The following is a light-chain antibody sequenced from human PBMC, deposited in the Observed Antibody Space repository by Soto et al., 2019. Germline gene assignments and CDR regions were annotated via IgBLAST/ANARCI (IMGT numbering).Light chain of an antibody. J-gene: IGLJ3*02. Sequence: QSVLTQPPSVSGAPGQRVTISCTGSRSNIGAGYDVHWYQQIPGTAPKLLIYRNHDRPSGVPDRFSGSKSGTSASLAITGLQAEDEGDYCCQSYDTSVSGARVFGGGTKVTVL. CDR2: RNH. CDR1: RSNIGAGYD. CDR3: QSYDTSVSGARV. V-gene: IGLV1-40*01.